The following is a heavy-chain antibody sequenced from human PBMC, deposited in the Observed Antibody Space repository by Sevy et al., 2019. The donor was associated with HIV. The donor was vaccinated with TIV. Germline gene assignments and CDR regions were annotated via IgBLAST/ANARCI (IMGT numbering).Heavy chain of an antibody. D-gene: IGHD2-2*01. CDR2: MNPDSGKT. CDR3: ARASRSTSGAFDL. V-gene: IGHV1-8*01. CDR1: GYTFTNND. J-gene: IGHJ3*01. Sequence: ASVKVSCKASGYTFTNNDINWVRQAAGQGLEWMGWMNPDSGKTGYTQKFQGRVTMTKDTAISTAYMELSSLGSKDTAVYYCARASRSTSGAFDLWGQGTMVTVSS.